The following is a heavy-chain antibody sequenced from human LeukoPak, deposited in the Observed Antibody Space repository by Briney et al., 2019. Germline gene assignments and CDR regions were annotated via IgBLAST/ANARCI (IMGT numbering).Heavy chain of an antibody. CDR2: VDPGDGEA. J-gene: IGHJ4*02. CDR1: GYTFTDYF. D-gene: IGHD6-13*01. Sequence: ASVKVTCKASGYTFTDYFIHWVQQAPGKGLEWMGHVDPGDGEAVYADKFLSRVTFTADTSTGTVYMDVSSLTSDDSAVYYCAKVSSTLAAAGALTFDYWGQGTLVIVSS. V-gene: IGHV1-69-2*01. CDR3: AKVSSTLAAAGALTFDY.